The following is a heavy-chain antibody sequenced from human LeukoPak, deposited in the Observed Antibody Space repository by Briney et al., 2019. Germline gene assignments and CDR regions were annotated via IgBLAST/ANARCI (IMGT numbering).Heavy chain of an antibody. J-gene: IGHJ4*02. Sequence: GGSLRLSCAASGFTFSSYGMHWVRQAPGKGLEWVAVISYDGSNKYYADSVKGRFTISRDNSKNTLYPQMNSLRAEDTAVYYCAKDGIAVEGDYWGQGTLVTVSS. CDR1: GFTFSSYG. V-gene: IGHV3-30*18. CDR2: ISYDGSNK. CDR3: AKDGIAVEGDY. D-gene: IGHD6-19*01.